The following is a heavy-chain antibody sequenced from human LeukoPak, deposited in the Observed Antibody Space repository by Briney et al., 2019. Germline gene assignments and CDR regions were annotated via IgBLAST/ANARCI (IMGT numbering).Heavy chain of an antibody. CDR2: INHSGST. CDR3: ARGPITPTYYYYYGMNV. CDR1: GGSFSGYY. Sequence: SETLSLTCAVYGGSFSGYYWSWIRQPPGKGLEWIGEINHSGSTNYNPSLKSRVTISVDTSKNQFSLKLSSVTAADTAVYYCARGPITPTYYYYYGMNVWGQGTTVTVSS. D-gene: IGHD5-24*01. J-gene: IGHJ6*02. V-gene: IGHV4-34*01.